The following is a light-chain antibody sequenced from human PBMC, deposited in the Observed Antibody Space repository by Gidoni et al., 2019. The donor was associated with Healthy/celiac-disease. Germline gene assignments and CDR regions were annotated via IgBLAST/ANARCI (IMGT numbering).Light chain of an antibody. V-gene: IGKV4-1*01. CDR2: WAS. J-gene: IGKJ1*01. Sequence: DIVLTQSPASLAVSLGERATINCKSSQSVLYSSNNKNYLAWYQQKPGQPPKLLIYWASTRESGVSDRFSGSGSGTDFTLTISSLQAEDVAVYYCQQYYSTRTFGQGTKVEIK. CDR3: QQYYSTRT. CDR1: QSVLYSSNNKNY.